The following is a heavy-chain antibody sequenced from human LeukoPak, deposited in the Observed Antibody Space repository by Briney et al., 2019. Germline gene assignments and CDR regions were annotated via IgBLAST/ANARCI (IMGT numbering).Heavy chain of an antibody. V-gene: IGHV5-10-1*01. Sequence: GASLLISCKCSGCTFSSYWIFWVRQLPGKGLDWMGRIDPSDSYTDYSPSFQGHVTISADKSIGTAYLQWSSLKASDTAIYYCARHLGDFWGQGTLVTVSS. CDR2: IDPSDSYT. J-gene: IGHJ4*02. CDR3: ARHLGDF. CDR1: GCTFSSYW. D-gene: IGHD3-16*01.